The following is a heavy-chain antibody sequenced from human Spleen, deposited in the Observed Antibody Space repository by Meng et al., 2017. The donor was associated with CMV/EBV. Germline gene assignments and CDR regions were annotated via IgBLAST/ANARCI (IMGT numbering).Heavy chain of an antibody. CDR3: ARQGYDILTGYSTMDV. D-gene: IGHD3-9*01. J-gene: IGHJ6*02. Sequence: GALRLSCAASGFTFSSYSMNWVRQAPGKGLEWVSSISSSSSYIYYADSVKGRFTISRDNAKNSLYLQMNSLRAEDTAVYYCARQGYDILTGYSTMDVWGQGTTVTVSS. CDR2: ISSSSSYI. CDR1: GFTFSSYS. V-gene: IGHV3-21*01.